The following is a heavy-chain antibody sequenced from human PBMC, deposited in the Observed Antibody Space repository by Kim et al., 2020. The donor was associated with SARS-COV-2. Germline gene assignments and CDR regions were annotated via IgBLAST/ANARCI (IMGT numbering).Heavy chain of an antibody. Sequence: GGSLRLSCVISGFSFRNYAVNWVRQAPGKGLEWVSIISATGSSTFYADSVMGRFTVSRDISKNTLFLQMDSLRADDTAMYFCAKDQGASYTDFWFGSSFDSWGQGTLVTVSS. CDR2: ISATGSST. D-gene: IGHD3-3*01. J-gene: IGHJ4*02. CDR1: GFSFRNYA. CDR3: AKDQGASYTDFWFGSSFDS. V-gene: IGHV3-23*01.